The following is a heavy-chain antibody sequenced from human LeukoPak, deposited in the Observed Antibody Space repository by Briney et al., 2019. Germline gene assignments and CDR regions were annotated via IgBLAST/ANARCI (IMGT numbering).Heavy chain of an antibody. CDR1: GFTFSSYE. J-gene: IGHJ6*03. D-gene: IGHD1-26*01. Sequence: PGGSLRLSCAASGFTFSSYEMNWVRQAPGKGLEWVSYISSSGSTIYYADSVKGRFTISRDNAKNSLYLQMNSLRAEDTAVYYCAKGTVSGGSYYFSGYYYYMDVWGKGTTVTVSS. CDR2: ISSSGSTI. CDR3: AKGTVSGGSYYFSGYYYYMDV. V-gene: IGHV3-48*03.